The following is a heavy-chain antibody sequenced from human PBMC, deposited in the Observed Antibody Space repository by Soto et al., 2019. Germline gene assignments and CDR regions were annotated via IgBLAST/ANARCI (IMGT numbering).Heavy chain of an antibody. Sequence: EVQLLESGGGLVQPGGSLRLSCAACGFTFSSYAMSWVRQAPGKGLEWVSAISGSGGSTYYADSVKGRFTISRDNSKNTLYLQMNSLRAEDTAVYYCASLVLLWFGELADIDYWGQGTLVTVSS. CDR1: GFTFSSYA. V-gene: IGHV3-23*01. J-gene: IGHJ4*02. CDR3: ASLVLLWFGELADIDY. D-gene: IGHD3-10*01. CDR2: ISGSGGST.